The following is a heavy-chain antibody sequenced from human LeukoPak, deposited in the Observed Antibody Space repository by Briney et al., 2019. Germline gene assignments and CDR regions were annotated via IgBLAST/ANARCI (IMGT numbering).Heavy chain of an antibody. CDR3: ARVRRPSGYDRNWFDP. D-gene: IGHD5-12*01. Sequence: ASVKVSCKASGYTFTSYDVNWVRQATGQGLEWMGWMNPNSGNTGYAQKFQGRVTMTRNTSISTAYMELSSLRSEDTAVYYCARVRRPSGYDRNWFDPWGQGTLVTVSS. CDR1: GYTFTSYD. J-gene: IGHJ5*02. CDR2: MNPNSGNT. V-gene: IGHV1-8*01.